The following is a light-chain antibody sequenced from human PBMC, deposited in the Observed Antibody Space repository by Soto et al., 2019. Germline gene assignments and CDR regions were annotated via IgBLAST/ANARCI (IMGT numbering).Light chain of an antibody. CDR2: DDS. Sequence: SYELTQAPSVSVAAGQTASITCGDIGSKTVHWYQQKPGQAPVLVVYDDSDRPSGIPARFSGSNSGNTATLTISTVEAGDEAAYFCQVFDGNTDDVIFGGWTK. V-gene: IGLV3-21*02. CDR1: IGSKT. J-gene: IGLJ2*01. CDR3: QVFDGNTDDVI.